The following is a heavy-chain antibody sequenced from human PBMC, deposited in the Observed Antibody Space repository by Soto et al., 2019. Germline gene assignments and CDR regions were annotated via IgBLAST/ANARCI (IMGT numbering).Heavy chain of an antibody. Sequence: GGSLRLSCAASGFTFSSYSMNWVRQAPGKGLEWVSYISSSSSTIYYADSVKGRFTISRDNAKNSLYLQMNSLRAEDTAVYYCASLYYDFWSGYYSRSWYYYYMDVWGKGTTVTVSS. D-gene: IGHD3-3*01. CDR2: ISSSSSTI. CDR3: ASLYYDFWSGYYSRSWYYYYMDV. V-gene: IGHV3-48*01. J-gene: IGHJ6*03. CDR1: GFTFSSYS.